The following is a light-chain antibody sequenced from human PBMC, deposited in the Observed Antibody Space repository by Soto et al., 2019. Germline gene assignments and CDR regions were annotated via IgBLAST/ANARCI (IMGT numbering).Light chain of an antibody. CDR2: GAS. J-gene: IGKJ1*01. CDR3: QQYLT. Sequence: EIVLTQSPGTLSLSPGERATLSCRASQSVSSSYLAWYQQKPGQAPRLLIYGASSRATGIPDRFSGSGSGTDFTLTISRLEPADFAVYYCQQYLTFGHGTKVEIK. V-gene: IGKV3-20*01. CDR1: QSVSSSY.